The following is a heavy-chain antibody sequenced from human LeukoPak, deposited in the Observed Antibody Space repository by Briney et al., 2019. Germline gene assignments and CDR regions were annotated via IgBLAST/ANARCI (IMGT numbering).Heavy chain of an antibody. CDR2: IYYSGST. D-gene: IGHD6-6*01. CDR3: ASRPARPKGALDI. Sequence: SETLSLTCTVSGGSISSYYWSWIRQPPGKGLEWIGYIYYSGSTIYNPSLKSRVTISVDTSKNQFSLKLSSVTAADTAVYYCASRPARPKGALDIWGQGTMVTVSS. V-gene: IGHV4-59*08. J-gene: IGHJ3*02. CDR1: GGSISSYY.